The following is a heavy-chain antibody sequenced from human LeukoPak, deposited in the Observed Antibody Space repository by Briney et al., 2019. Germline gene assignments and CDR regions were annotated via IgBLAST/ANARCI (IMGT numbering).Heavy chain of an antibody. J-gene: IGHJ4*02. CDR3: ARFPYSSGWHPTQTIDY. CDR1: GFTFSSYA. Sequence: GGSLRLSCAASGFTFSSYAMHWVRQAPGKGLEWVAVISYDGSNKYYADSVKGRFTISRDNSKNTLYLQMNSLRAEDTAVYYCARFPYSSGWHPTQTIDYWGQGTLVTVSS. CDR2: ISYDGSNK. D-gene: IGHD6-19*01. V-gene: IGHV3-30-3*01.